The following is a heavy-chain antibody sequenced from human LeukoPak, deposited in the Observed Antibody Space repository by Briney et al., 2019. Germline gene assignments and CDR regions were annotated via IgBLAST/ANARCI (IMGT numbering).Heavy chain of an antibody. CDR3: AGDQDFKIDY. D-gene: IGHD2-15*01. CDR2: TNPDGSST. V-gene: IGHV3-74*01. Sequence: GGSLRLSCAASGFTFSSYWIHWVRQAPGKGLLWVSRTNPDGSSTTYADSVRGRFTISRDNAKNTLYLQMNSLRAEDTAVYYCAGDQDFKIDYWGQGTLVTVSS. J-gene: IGHJ4*02. CDR1: GFTFSSYW.